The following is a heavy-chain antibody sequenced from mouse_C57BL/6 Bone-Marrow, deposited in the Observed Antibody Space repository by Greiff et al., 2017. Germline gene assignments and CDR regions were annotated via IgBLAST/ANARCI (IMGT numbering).Heavy chain of an antibody. D-gene: IGHD1-1*01. Sequence: VQLVESVPGLVKPSQSLFLACSITGFPITSGYYWIWIRQSPGKPLEWMGYITHSGETFYNPSLQSPISITRETSKNQFFLQLNSVTTEDTAMYYCAGDSYGYWYFDVWGAGTTVTVSS. CDR3: AGDSYGYWYFDV. J-gene: IGHJ1*01. V-gene: IGHV12-3*02. CDR2: ITHSGET. CDR1: GFPITSGYY.